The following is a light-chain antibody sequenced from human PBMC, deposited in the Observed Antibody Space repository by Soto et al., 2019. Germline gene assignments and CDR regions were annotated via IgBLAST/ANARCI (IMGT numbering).Light chain of an antibody. CDR2: NNN. Sequence: QSVLTQPPSASGTPGQRVTISCSGSSSNIGSNTVNWYQQLPVTAPKLLIYNNNHRPSGVPDRFSGSKSGTSASLAISGLQSEDESDYYCAAWDDSLNGLVFGPGTKVTVL. V-gene: IGLV1-44*01. J-gene: IGLJ1*01. CDR3: AAWDDSLNGLV. CDR1: SSNIGSNT.